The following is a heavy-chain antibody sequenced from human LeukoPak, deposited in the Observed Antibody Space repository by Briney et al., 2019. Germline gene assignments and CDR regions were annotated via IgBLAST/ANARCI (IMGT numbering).Heavy chain of an antibody. CDR1: GGSISRYH. J-gene: IGHJ6*03. D-gene: IGHD1-26*01. V-gene: IGHV4-59*01. CDR2: IYYSGSA. Sequence: SETLSLTCTVSGGSISRYHWSWIRQPPGKGLEGIGFIYYSGSANYNPSLKSRVTISLDTSKNQFSLKLSSVTAADTAVYYCARGERGPYYMDVWGKGTTVTVSS. CDR3: ARGERGPYYMDV.